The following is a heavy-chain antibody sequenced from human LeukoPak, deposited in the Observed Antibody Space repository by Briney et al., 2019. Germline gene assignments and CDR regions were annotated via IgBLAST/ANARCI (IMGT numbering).Heavy chain of an antibody. CDR1: GVSINTGGYY. D-gene: IGHD3-22*01. Sequence: PSQTLSLTCSVSGVSINTGGYYWHWIRQLPGKGLEWIGYIYYSGSTYYNPSLKSRVTISVDTFKNQFSLKLSSVTAADTAVYYCARGAEGGYLPVDYWGQGTLVTVSS. CDR2: IYYSGST. J-gene: IGHJ4*02. CDR3: ARGAEGGYLPVDY. V-gene: IGHV4-30-4*08.